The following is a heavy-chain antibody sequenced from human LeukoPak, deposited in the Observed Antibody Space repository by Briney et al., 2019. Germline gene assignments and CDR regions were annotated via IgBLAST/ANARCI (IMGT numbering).Heavy chain of an antibody. D-gene: IGHD2-15*01. V-gene: IGHV1-69*13. J-gene: IGHJ6*03. Sequence: ASVKVSCKASGGTFSSYAISWVRQAPGQGLEWMGGIIPIFGTANYAQKFQGRVTITADESTSTAYMELSSLRSEDTAVYYCARVVVGYCSGGSCYPRISYYYYMDVWGKGTTVTVSS. CDR3: ARVVVGYCSGGSCYPRISYYYYMDV. CDR2: IIPIFGTA. CDR1: GGTFSSYA.